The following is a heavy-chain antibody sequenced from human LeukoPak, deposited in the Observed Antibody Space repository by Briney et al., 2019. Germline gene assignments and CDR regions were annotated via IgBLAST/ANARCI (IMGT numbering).Heavy chain of an antibody. CDR3: ARVPYGGNSGAFDI. D-gene: IGHD4-23*01. J-gene: IGHJ3*02. Sequence: GGSLRLSCAASGFTFNSYAMHWVRQAPGKGLEWVAVISYDGSNKYYADSVKGRFTISRDNSKNTLYLQMNSLRAEDTAVYYCARVPYGGNSGAFDIWGQGTMVTVSS. CDR2: ISYDGSNK. V-gene: IGHV3-30-3*01. CDR1: GFTFNSYA.